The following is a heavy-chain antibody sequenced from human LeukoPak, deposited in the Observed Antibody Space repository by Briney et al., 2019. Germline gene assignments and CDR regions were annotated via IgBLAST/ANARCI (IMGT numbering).Heavy chain of an antibody. V-gene: IGHV4-61*01. J-gene: IGHJ5*02. CDR1: GGSISSGSYY. D-gene: IGHD3-10*01. CDR2: IYYSGST. CDR3: GKGGYIVSGNDFRSAP. Sequence: SETLSLTCTVSGGSISSGSYYWSWIRQPPGKGLEWIGYIYYSGSTNYNPSLKSRVTISVDTSKNQFSLKLSSVTAADTAVYFGGKGGYIVSGNDFRSAPGGQETLVTVSS.